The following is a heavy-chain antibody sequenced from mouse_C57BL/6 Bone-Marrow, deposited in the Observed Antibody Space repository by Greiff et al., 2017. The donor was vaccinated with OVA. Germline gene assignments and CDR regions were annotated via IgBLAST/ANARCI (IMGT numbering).Heavy chain of an antibody. CDR3: AREDFYGSSYYWYFDV. J-gene: IGHJ1*03. CDR1: GYTFTSYW. V-gene: IGHV1-7*01. D-gene: IGHD1-1*01. CDR2: ITPSSGYT. Sequence: VQLQQSGAELAKPGASVKLSCKASGYTFTSYWMHWVKQRPGQGLEWIGYITPSSGYTKYNQKFKDKATLTAEKSSSTAYMQLSSLTYEDSAVYYCAREDFYGSSYYWYFDVWGTGTTVTVSS.